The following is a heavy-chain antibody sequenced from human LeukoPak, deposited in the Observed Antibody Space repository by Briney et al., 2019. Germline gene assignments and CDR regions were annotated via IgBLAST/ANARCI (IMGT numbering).Heavy chain of an antibody. Sequence: PSQTLSLTCTVSGGSISSGSYYWSWIRHSAGKGLEWIGRIYTSGSTNYNPSLKSRVTISVDTSKNQFSLKLSSVTAADTAVYFCARGQPYGFDDAFAIWGQGTMVAVSS. J-gene: IGHJ3*02. V-gene: IGHV4-61*02. CDR3: ARGQPYGFDDAFAI. D-gene: IGHD1-14*01. CDR1: GGSISSGSYY. CDR2: IYTSGST.